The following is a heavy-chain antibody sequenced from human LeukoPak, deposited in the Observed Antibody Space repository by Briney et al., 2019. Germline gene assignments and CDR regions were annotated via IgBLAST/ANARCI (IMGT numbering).Heavy chain of an antibody. CDR3: ASALSSIANYYFDY. CDR1: GYTFTSYG. Sequence: ASVKVSCKASGYTFTSYGISWVRQAPGQGLEWMGWISAYNGNTNYAQKLQGRVTMTTDTSTSTAYMELRSLRSDDTAVYYCASALSSIANYYFDYWGQGTLVTVSS. D-gene: IGHD6-6*01. CDR2: ISAYNGNT. J-gene: IGHJ4*02. V-gene: IGHV1-18*01.